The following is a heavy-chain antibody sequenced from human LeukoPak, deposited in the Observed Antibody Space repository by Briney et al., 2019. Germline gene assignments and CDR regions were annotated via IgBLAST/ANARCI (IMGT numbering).Heavy chain of an antibody. CDR2: INHSGST. CDR1: GGSFSGYH. Sequence: PSETLSLTCAVYGGSFSGYHWSWIRQPPGKGLEWIGEINHSGSTNYNPSLKSRVTISVDTSKNQFSLKLSSVTAADTAVYYCARQLLWFGELHFDYWGQGTLVTVSS. J-gene: IGHJ4*02. D-gene: IGHD3-10*01. CDR3: ARQLLWFGELHFDY. V-gene: IGHV4-34*01.